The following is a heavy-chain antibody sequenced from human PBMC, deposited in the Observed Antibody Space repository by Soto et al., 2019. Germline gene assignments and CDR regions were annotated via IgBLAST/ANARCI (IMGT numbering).Heavy chain of an antibody. CDR3: ARDRDYYDSSGYWKTDAFDI. V-gene: IGHV1-69*13. J-gene: IGHJ3*02. CDR1: GGTFSSYA. CDR2: IIPIFGTA. Sequence: SVKVSCKASGGTFSSYAISWVRQAPGQGLEWMGGIIPIFGTANYAQKFQGRVTITADESTSTAYMELSSLRSEDTAVYYCARDRDYYDSSGYWKTDAFDIWGQGTMVTVSS. D-gene: IGHD3-22*01.